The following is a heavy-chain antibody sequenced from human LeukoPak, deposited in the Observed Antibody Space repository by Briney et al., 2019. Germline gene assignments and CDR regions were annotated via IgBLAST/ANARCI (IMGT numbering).Heavy chain of an antibody. CDR1: GGSINRSTYY. V-gene: IGHV4-39*01. CDR2: IEYSGST. CDR3: ARLDGAVRWPPHFFDY. D-gene: IGHD4-17*01. Sequence: PSETLSLTCTVSGGSINRSTYYWGWIRHSPGKGLEWIGNIEYSGSTYYNPSLRSRVAMSVDTSKSQFSLNLTSVTAADTAVYYCARLDGAVRWPPHFFDYWGQGTLVTVSS. J-gene: IGHJ4*02.